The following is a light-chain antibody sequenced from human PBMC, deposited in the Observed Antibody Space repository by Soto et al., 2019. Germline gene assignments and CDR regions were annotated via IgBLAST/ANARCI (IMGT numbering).Light chain of an antibody. CDR3: QQRSNWLT. Sequence: EIVLTQSPATLSLSPGERATLSCWASQSVSNYLAWYQQKPGQAPRLLIYDASNRATGIPVRFSGSGSGTDFTLTISSLEPEDFAVYYCQQRSNWLTFGGGTKVEIK. V-gene: IGKV3-11*01. CDR1: QSVSNY. J-gene: IGKJ4*01. CDR2: DAS.